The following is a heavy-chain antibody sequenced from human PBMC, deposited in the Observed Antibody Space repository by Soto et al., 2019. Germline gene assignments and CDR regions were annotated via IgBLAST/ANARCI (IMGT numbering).Heavy chain of an antibody. D-gene: IGHD3-22*01. CDR3: ARSLLGDYYDSDGLDN. J-gene: IGHJ4*02. V-gene: IGHV1-69*02. CDR2: IIPIFDIT. Sequence: QVQLVQSGTEVKKPGSSVTVSCKASGGPYSKYSISWVRQAPGQGLEWMGRIIPIFDITNYAQKFQGRVTITAYKSTRXVYMDLSSLRSEDTAVYYCARSLLGDYYDSDGLDNWGQGTLVTVSS. CDR1: GGPYSKYS.